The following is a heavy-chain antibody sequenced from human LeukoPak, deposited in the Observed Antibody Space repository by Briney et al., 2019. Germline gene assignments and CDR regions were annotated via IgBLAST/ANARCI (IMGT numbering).Heavy chain of an antibody. D-gene: IGHD2-15*01. CDR2: ISYSGNT. Sequence: SETLSLTRSVSGGSISSYYWSWIRQPPGKGLEWIGYISYSGNTNYNPSLKSRVTISVDTSKNQSSLKLSSVTAADTAVYYCATRSTGVAATFDCWGQGALVTVSS. V-gene: IGHV4-59*01. CDR3: ATRSTGVAATFDC. J-gene: IGHJ4*02. CDR1: GGSISSYY.